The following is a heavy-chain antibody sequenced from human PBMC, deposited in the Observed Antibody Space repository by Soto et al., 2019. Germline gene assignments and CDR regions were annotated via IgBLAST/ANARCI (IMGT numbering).Heavy chain of an antibody. CDR1: GFTVSSKY. J-gene: IGHJ4*02. Sequence: EVQLVESGGGLIQPGGSLRLSCAASGFTVSSKYMSWVRQAPGKGLEWVSVIYSGGSTYYADSVKGRFTISRDNSKNTLYLQMNSLRAEDTAVYYCARDALGELLGYWGQGTLVTVSS. V-gene: IGHV3-53*01. D-gene: IGHD1-26*01. CDR2: IYSGGST. CDR3: ARDALGELLGY.